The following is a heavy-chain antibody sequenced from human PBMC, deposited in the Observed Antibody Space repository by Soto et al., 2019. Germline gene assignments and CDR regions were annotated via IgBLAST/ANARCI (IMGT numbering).Heavy chain of an antibody. J-gene: IGHJ6*02. Sequence: SETLSLSCAVYGGSFSGYYWTWIRQPPGKGLEWIGEINHSGSTNDTPYLKSRVTISVDTSKNQFSLKLSSVTAEDTAVYYCARGRGYYYYYGMDVWGQGTTVTVSS. V-gene: IGHV4-34*01. CDR2: INHSGST. CDR1: GGSFSGYY. CDR3: ARGRGYYYYYGMDV.